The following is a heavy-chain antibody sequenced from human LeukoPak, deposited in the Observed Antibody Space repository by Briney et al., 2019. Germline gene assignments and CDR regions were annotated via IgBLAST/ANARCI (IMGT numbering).Heavy chain of an antibody. J-gene: IGHJ6*02. CDR2: ISYDGDNK. CDR3: AKVSGYCSSTSCYTRNYYYGMDV. Sequence: GGSLRLSCAASGFIFSSYAMHWVRQAPGKGLEWVALISYDGDNKYYADSVKGRFTISRDNSKNTLYLQMNSLRFDDAAVYYCAKVSGYCSSTSCYTRNYYYGMDVWGQGTTVTVSS. V-gene: IGHV3-30-3*01. CDR1: GFIFSSYA. D-gene: IGHD2-2*02.